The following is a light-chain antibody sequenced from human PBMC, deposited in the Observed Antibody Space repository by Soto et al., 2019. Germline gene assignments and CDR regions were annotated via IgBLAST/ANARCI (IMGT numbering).Light chain of an antibody. V-gene: IGKV1-5*01. CDR1: QTISSW. CDR3: QQYETYWT. Sequence: DIQMTQSPSTLPASVGGSVPITYRASQTISSWLAWYQQKPGKAPKLLIYDASNLDGGVPSRCSGSGSGAEFSLTISNLQPDDCATYYCQQYETYWTFGQGTKVDI. J-gene: IGKJ1*01. CDR2: DAS.